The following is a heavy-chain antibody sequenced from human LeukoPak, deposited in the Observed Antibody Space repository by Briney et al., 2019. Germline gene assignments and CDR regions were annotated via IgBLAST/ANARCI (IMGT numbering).Heavy chain of an antibody. V-gene: IGHV4-39*01. D-gene: IGHD3-10*01. CDR1: GGSITNSDYF. J-gene: IGHJ4*02. CDR3: ARLDASLAHLSGSFPDY. Sequence: SETLSLTCTVSGGSITNSDYFWGWIRQPPGKGLEWMGNVDYSGRPHRNPSLMGRVTINADRSRNQFSLNLSSVTAADTAVYFCARLDASLAHLSGSFPDYWGQGTLVTVSS. CDR2: VDYSGRP.